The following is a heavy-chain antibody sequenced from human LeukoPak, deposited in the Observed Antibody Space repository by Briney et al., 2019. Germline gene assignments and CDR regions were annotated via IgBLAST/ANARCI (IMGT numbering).Heavy chain of an antibody. CDR3: AIDRGAYYYDTGF. Sequence: PGGSLRLSCAASGFTFSSYSMNWVRQAPGKGLEWVSSISSSSSYIYYADSVKGRFTISRDDSKNTLYLQMNSLRAEDTAVYYCAIDRGAYYYDTGFWGQGTLVTVSS. V-gene: IGHV3-21*01. D-gene: IGHD3-22*01. CDR1: GFTFSSYS. CDR2: ISSSSSYI. J-gene: IGHJ4*02.